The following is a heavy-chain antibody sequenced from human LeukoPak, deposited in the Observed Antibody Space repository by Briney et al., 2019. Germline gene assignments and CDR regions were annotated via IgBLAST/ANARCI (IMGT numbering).Heavy chain of an antibody. J-gene: IGHJ5*02. CDR3: ARDPYRDNFYDP. CDR2: FYYSGNT. CDR1: GGSISGSY. D-gene: IGHD1-26*01. V-gene: IGHV4-59*01. Sequence: SETLSLTCTVSGGSISGSYWSWIRQPPGKGLEWIGSFYYSGNTNYNPSLKSRVTISVDTSKNQFSLNLSSVTAADTAVYYCARDPYRDNFYDPWGQGTLVTVSS.